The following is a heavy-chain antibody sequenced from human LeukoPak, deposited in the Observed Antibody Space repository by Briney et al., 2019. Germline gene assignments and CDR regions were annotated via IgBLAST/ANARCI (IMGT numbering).Heavy chain of an antibody. CDR3: ARKKVGYSSGWYDAFDI. D-gene: IGHD6-19*01. J-gene: IGHJ3*02. Sequence: PSETLSLTCTVSGGSISSSSYYWGWIRQPPGKGLEWIGSIYYSGSTYYNPSLKSRVTISVDTSKNQFSLKLSSVTAADTAVYYCARKKVGYSSGWYDAFDIWGQGTMVTVSS. CDR2: IYYSGST. CDR1: GGSISSSSYY. V-gene: IGHV4-39*07.